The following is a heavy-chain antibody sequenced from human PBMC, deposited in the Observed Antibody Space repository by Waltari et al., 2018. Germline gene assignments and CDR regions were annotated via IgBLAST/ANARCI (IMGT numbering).Heavy chain of an antibody. D-gene: IGHD5-18*01. J-gene: IGHJ2*01. Sequence: QVQLQESGPGLVKPSQTLSLTCTVSGGSISSGGSYWSWIRQHPGKGLEGIGYIYYSGSTYYNPSLKSLVTISVDTSKNQFSLKLSSVTAADTAVYYGASILVETADWYFDLWGRGTLVTVSS. CDR2: IYYSGST. V-gene: IGHV4-31*01. CDR1: GGSISSGGSY. CDR3: ASILVETADWYFDL.